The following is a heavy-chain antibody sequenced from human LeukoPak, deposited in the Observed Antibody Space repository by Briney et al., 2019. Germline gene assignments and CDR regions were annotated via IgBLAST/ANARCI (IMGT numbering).Heavy chain of an antibody. V-gene: IGHV1-2*02. D-gene: IGHD6-19*01. CDR2: INPNSGGT. J-gene: IGHJ4*02. CDR1: GYTFTDYY. CDR3: TRGGWLVK. Sequence: GASVKVSCKSSGYTFTDYYMHWVRQAPGQGLEWMGWINPNSGGTNYAQKFQGRVTMTNDTSISTAYMELSRLTSDDTAVYYCTRGGWLVKWGQGTLVTVSS.